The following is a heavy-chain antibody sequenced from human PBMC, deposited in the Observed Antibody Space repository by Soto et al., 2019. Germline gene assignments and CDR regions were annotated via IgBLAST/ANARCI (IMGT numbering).Heavy chain of an antibody. CDR1: GFTFSSYA. V-gene: IGHV3-30-3*01. J-gene: IGHJ5*02. CDR3: ARDSRGRIVYYDFWSGQRPGWFDP. CDR2: ISYDGSNK. Sequence: GGSLRLSCAASGFTFSSYAMHWVRQAPGKGLEWVAVISYDGSNKYYADSVKGRFTISRDNSKNTLYLKMNSLRAEDTAVYYCARDSRGRIVYYDFWSGQRPGWFDPWGQGTLVTVSS. D-gene: IGHD3-3*01.